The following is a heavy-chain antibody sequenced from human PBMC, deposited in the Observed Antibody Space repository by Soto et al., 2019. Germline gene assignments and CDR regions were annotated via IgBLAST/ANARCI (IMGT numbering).Heavy chain of an antibody. CDR2: INAGNGNT. D-gene: IGHD2-2*01. J-gene: IGHJ5*02. CDR1: GYTFTSYA. Sequence: GASVKVSCKASGYTFTSYAMHWVRQAPGQRLEWMGWINAGNGNTKYSQKFQGRVTITRDTSASTAYMELSSLRSEDTAVYFFARGGGQLLPAAMRVWFDPWGQGSLVTVSS. CDR3: ARGGGQLLPAAMRVWFDP. V-gene: IGHV1-3*01.